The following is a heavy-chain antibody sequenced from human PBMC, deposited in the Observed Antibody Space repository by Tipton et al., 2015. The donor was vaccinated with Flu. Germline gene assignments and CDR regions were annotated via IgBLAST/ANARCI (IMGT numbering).Heavy chain of an antibody. Sequence: GSLRLSCAASGFTFSSHEMNWVRQAPGKGLEWVSYISSSGSTIYYADSVKGRFTISRDNAKNSLYLQMNSLRAEDTAVYYCASEGYYFDYWGQGTLVTVSS. CDR1: GFTFSSHE. V-gene: IGHV3-48*03. J-gene: IGHJ4*02. CDR3: ASEGYYFDY. CDR2: ISSSGSTI.